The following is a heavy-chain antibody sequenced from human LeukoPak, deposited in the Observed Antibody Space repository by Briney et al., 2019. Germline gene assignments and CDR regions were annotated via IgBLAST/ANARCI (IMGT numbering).Heavy chain of an antibody. Sequence: PGGSLSLSCAPSGFTFTNYGIHWVGQAPAKGREWVAVIWYVGSDKYYGDSVKGRFTISRDNSKNTLYLQMNSLRAEDTAVYYCARGAYCSGGSCPYFDSWGQGTLVTVSS. J-gene: IGHJ4*02. CDR3: ARGAYCSGGSCPYFDS. CDR2: IWYVGSDK. V-gene: IGHV3-33*01. CDR1: GFTFTNYG. D-gene: IGHD2-15*01.